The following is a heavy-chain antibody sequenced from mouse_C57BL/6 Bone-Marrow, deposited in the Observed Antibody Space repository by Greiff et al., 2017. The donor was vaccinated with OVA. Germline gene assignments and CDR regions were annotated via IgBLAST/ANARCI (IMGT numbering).Heavy chain of an antibody. D-gene: IGHD1-1*01. Sequence: QVQLQRPGAELVMPGASVKLSCKASGYTFTSYWMHWVKQRPGQGLEWIGEIDPSDSYTNYNQKFKGKSTFTVDKSSSTAYMQLSSLTSEDSAVYYCARGSITTVVATDWYFDVWGTGTTVTVSS. CDR1: GYTFTSYW. CDR3: ARGSITTVVATDWYFDV. CDR2: IDPSDSYT. V-gene: IGHV1-69*01. J-gene: IGHJ1*03.